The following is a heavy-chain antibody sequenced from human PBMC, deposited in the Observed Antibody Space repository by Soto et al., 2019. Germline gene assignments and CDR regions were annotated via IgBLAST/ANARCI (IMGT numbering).Heavy chain of an antibody. CDR3: ARDHTSGWIHYYFDY. V-gene: IGHV4-30-4*01. CDR2: IYYSGST. J-gene: IGHJ4*02. D-gene: IGHD5-12*01. Sequence: QVQLQESGPGLVKPSQTLSLTCTVSGGSISSGDYYWSWIRQPPGKGLEWIGYIYYSGSTYYNPSLKGRFSISVDTSKNQFSLRLSSVTAADTAVYYCARDHTSGWIHYYFDYWGQGTLVTVSS. CDR1: GGSISSGDYY.